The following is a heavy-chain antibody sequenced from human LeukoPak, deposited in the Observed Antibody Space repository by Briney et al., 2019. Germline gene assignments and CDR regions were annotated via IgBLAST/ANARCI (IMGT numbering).Heavy chain of an antibody. V-gene: IGHV1-24*01. CDR3: ATDPSSSTDVDY. D-gene: IGHD6-6*01. CDR1: GYTLTELS. CDR2: FDPEDGET. J-gene: IGHJ4*02. Sequence: ASVKVSCKVSGYTLTELSMHWVRQAPGKGLEWMGGFDPEDGETIYAQKFQGRVTMTEDTSTDTAYMELSSLRSEDTAVYYCATDPSSSTDVDYWGQGTLVTVSS.